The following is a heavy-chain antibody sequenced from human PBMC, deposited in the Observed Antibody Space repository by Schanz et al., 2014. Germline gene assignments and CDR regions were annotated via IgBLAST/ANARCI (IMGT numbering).Heavy chain of an antibody. Sequence: QVQLQQWGAGLLKPSETLSLTCAVYGGSFSGYFWSWTRQSPEKGLEWIGEISHSGRTTYNPSLKSRATISVDTSKNQFFLKLSSVAAADTAVYYCARTLAESAAAAFDSWGQGTLVAVSS. CDR1: GGSFSGYF. CDR3: ARTLAESAAAAFDS. V-gene: IGHV4-34*01. CDR2: ISHSGRT. J-gene: IGHJ4*02. D-gene: IGHD2-2*01.